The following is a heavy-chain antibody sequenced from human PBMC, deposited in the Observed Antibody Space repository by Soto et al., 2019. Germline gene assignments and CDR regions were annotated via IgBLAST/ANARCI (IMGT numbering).Heavy chain of an antibody. V-gene: IGHV3-21*01. CDR3: ARDWGGYSYLSGV. CDR1: GFTFSSYS. D-gene: IGHD5-18*01. CDR2: ISGSCGST. Sequence: GGSLRLSCAASGFTFSSYSMNWVRQAPGKGLEWVSAISGSCGSTYYADSVKGRFTISRDNAKNSLYLQMNSLRAEDTAVYYCARDWGGYSYLSGVWGQGTTVTVSS. J-gene: IGHJ6*02.